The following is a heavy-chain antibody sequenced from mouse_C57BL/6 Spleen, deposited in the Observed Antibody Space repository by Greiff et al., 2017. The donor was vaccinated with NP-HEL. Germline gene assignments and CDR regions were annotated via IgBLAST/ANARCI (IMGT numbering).Heavy chain of an antibody. J-gene: IGHJ3*01. CDR2: IDPSDSYT. Sequence: QVQLKQPGAELVMPGASVKLSCKASGYTFTSYWMHWVKQRPGQGLEWIGEIDPSDSYTNYNQKFKGKSTLTVDKSSSTAYMQLSSLTSEDSAVYYCARGDSSGFFAYWGQGTLVTVSA. D-gene: IGHD3-2*02. CDR1: GYTFTSYW. CDR3: ARGDSSGFFAY. V-gene: IGHV1-69*01.